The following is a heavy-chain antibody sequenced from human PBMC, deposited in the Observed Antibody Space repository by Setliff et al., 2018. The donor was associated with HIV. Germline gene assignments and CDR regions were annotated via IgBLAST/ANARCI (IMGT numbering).Heavy chain of an antibody. Sequence: ASVKVSCKASGYTFTSYYMHWVRQAPGQGLEWMGIINPSGSSTSYAQKFQGRVTMTRDTSTSTVYMELSSLRSEDTAVYYCARSFYCSSTSCIYYCYGMDVWGQGTTVTVSS. CDR1: GYTFTSYY. CDR3: ARSFYCSSTSCIYYCYGMDV. CDR2: INPSGSST. J-gene: IGHJ6*02. V-gene: IGHV1-46*01. D-gene: IGHD2-2*01.